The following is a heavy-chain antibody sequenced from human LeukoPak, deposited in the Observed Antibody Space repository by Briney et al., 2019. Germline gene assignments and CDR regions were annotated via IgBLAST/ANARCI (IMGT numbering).Heavy chain of an antibody. CDR2: ISAYNGNT. D-gene: IGHD3-10*01. V-gene: IGHV1-18*01. Sequence: ASVKVSCKASGYTFTSYGISWVRQAPGQGLEWMGWISAYNGNTNYAQKLQGRVTMTTDTSTSTAYMELRSLRSDDTAVYYCARSPSSAYYYGSGSYYNAYFQHWGQGTLVTVSS. CDR1: GYTFTSYG. CDR3: ARSPSSAYYYGSGSYYNAYFQH. J-gene: IGHJ1*01.